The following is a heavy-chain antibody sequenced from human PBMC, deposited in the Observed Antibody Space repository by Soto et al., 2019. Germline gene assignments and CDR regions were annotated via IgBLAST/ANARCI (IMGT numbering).Heavy chain of an antibody. Sequence: QVQLVQSGAEVKTPGASVKVSCRASGDSFRTHGISWVGQAPGQGLEWMGWISTYDDKTNFPQKFQGRITMTTDTSTSTAYMELRSLRSDDTAVYFCARDLGYCNSSGCFRNWFDPWGQGTLVTVSS. CDR1: GDSFRTHG. D-gene: IGHD2-15*01. J-gene: IGHJ5*02. V-gene: IGHV1-18*01. CDR2: ISTYDDKT. CDR3: ARDLGYCNSSGCFRNWFDP.